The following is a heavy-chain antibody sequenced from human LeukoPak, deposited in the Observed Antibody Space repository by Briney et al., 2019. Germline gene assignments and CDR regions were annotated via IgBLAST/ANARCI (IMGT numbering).Heavy chain of an antibody. V-gene: IGHV4-39*07. Sequence: SETLSLTCTVSGGSISSSSYYWGWIRQPPGKGLEWIGSIYYSGSTYYNPSLKSRVTISVDTSKNQFSLKLSSVTAADTAVYYCARVIGDCSSTSCYLAGDAFDIWGQGTMVTVSS. CDR3: ARVIGDCSSTSCYLAGDAFDI. CDR2: IYYSGST. D-gene: IGHD2-2*01. CDR1: GGSISSSSYY. J-gene: IGHJ3*02.